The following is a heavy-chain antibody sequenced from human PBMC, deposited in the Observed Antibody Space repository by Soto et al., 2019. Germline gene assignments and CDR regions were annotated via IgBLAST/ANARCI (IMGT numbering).Heavy chain of an antibody. V-gene: IGHV4-39*01. Sequence: NPSETLSLTCTVSGGSISSSSCHWGWIRQPPGKGLEWIASIKYSGTTFYNPSLKSRVTLSVDTSKNQFALKLSSLTAAETAVYYCARHNYGSGSTYFDYWGQGTLVTVSS. CDR2: IKYSGTT. CDR1: GGSISSSSCH. CDR3: ARHNYGSGSTYFDY. D-gene: IGHD3-10*01. J-gene: IGHJ4*02.